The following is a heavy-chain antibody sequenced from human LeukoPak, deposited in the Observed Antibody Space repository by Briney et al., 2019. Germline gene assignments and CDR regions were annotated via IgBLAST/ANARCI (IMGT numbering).Heavy chain of an antibody. J-gene: IGHJ4*02. Sequence: GGSLRLSCAVSGFTFSVYVLHWVRQAPGKGLEWVAVISFDVTKKYYAGSVKGRFTISRDDSKSTLYLQMDSLRPEDTAVYYCARCQGTGNLYYWGQGTLVTVSS. CDR2: ISFDVTKK. CDR3: ARCQGTGNLYY. CDR1: GFTFSVYV. D-gene: IGHD1-1*01. V-gene: IGHV3-30*03.